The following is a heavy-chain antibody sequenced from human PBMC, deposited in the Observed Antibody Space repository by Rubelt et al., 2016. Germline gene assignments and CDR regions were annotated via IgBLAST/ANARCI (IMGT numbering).Heavy chain of an antibody. CDR3: VTERGGWSPFEY. CDR1: GFSISSDYW. Sequence: QVQLQESGPRLVKPSETLSLTCSVSGFSISSDYWWVLLRLTPGTGLEWIGSISHGGRTNYSPSLNTRVTISAETSKHHFSLNLSAGTAADTAVYYCVTERGGWSPFEYWGQGVLVTVST. CDR2: ISHGGRT. D-gene: IGHD2-15*01. V-gene: IGHV4-38-2*02. J-gene: IGHJ4*02.